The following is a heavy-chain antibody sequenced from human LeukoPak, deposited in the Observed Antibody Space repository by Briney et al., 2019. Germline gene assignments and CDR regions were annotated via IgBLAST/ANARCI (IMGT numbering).Heavy chain of an antibody. J-gene: IGHJ3*02. CDR1: GGTFSSYA. V-gene: IGHV1-69*05. CDR3: ARGNRLYTSSWSSLPFDI. D-gene: IGHD6-13*01. Sequence: SVKVSCKASGGTFSSYAISWVRQAPGQGLEWMGGIIPIFGTANYAQKFQGRVTITTDESTSTAYMDLSSLRSEDTAVYYCARGNRLYTSSWSSLPFDIWGQGTMVTVSS. CDR2: IIPIFGTA.